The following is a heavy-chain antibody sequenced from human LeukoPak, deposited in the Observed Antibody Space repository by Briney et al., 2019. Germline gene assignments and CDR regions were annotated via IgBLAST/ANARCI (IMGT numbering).Heavy chain of an antibody. CDR3: ARGSGGRWELFFDN. D-gene: IGHD3-10*01. CDR2: IYYSGGT. V-gene: IGHV4-30-4*08. J-gene: IGHJ4*02. CDR1: GGSISSGAYY. Sequence: SESLSLTCTVSGGSISSGAYYWGWIRQPPGKGLEGIGYIYYSGGTYYKPSLKSRVTISLDMSKNQFSLKLSSVTAADTAVFYCARGSGGRWELFFDNWGQGTLVTVSS.